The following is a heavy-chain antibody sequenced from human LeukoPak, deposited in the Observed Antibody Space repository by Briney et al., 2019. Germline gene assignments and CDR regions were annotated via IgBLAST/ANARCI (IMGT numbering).Heavy chain of an antibody. D-gene: IGHD4-17*01. Sequence: GASVKLSFKASGGTFSSYAISWVRPAPGQGLEWMGRIIPILGIANYAQKFQGRVTITADKSTSTAYMELSSLRSEDTAVYYCAIVDYGELNWFDPWGQGTLVTVSS. J-gene: IGHJ5*02. CDR1: GGTFSSYA. CDR3: AIVDYGELNWFDP. CDR2: IIPILGIA. V-gene: IGHV1-69*04.